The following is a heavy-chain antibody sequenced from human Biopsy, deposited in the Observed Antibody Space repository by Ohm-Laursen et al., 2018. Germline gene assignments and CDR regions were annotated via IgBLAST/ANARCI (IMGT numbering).Heavy chain of an antibody. CDR1: GYNFISYS. Sequence: SVKVSCKTSGYNFISYSINWVRQAPGQGLEWMGWIRPLNGDTKYGQKFQDRVTLTTDTSTSTVYMELTSLRSDDTAVYYCARGEVTFGELIVSLDSWGQGTLVTVSS. D-gene: IGHD3-16*02. CDR2: IRPLNGDT. J-gene: IGHJ4*02. CDR3: ARGEVTFGELIVSLDS. V-gene: IGHV1-18*01.